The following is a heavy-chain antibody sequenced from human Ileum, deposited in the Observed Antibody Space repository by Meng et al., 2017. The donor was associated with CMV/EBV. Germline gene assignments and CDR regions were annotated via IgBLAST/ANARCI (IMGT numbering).Heavy chain of an antibody. CDR1: GGSIRNYY. Sequence: QVELQEVGPGLVKPSEHLSLTCTVSGGSIRNYYWSWIRQPAGKGLEWIGRIYTGGSPNYNPSLYSRVTMSLDTSKNQFSLKLNSVTAADTAVYYCARLNYYDSREFDYWGQGTLVTVSS. J-gene: IGHJ4*02. V-gene: IGHV4-4*07. CDR2: IYTGGSP. CDR3: ARLNYYDSREFDY. D-gene: IGHD3-22*01.